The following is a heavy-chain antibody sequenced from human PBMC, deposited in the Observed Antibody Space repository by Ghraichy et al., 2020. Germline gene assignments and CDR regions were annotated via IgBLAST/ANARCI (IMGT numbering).Heavy chain of an antibody. V-gene: IGHV5-51*01. CDR2: IYPGDSDT. D-gene: IGHD4-17*01. CDR1: GYSFTSYW. J-gene: IGHJ5*02. Sequence: GESLNIPCKGSGYSFTSYWIGWVRQMPGKGLEWMGIIYPGDSDTRYSPSFQGQVTISADKSISTAYLQWSSLKASDTAMYYCARQSKGFDYGDYQEDWFDPWGQGTLVTVSS. CDR3: ARQSKGFDYGDYQEDWFDP.